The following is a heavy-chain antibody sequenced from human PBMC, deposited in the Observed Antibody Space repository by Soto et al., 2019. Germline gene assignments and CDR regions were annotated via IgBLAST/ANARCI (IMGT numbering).Heavy chain of an antibody. CDR1: GYTFTSYG. Sequence: ASVKVSCKASGYTFTSYGISWVRQAPGQGLEWMGWISAYNGNTNYAQKLQGRVTMTTDTSTSTAYMELRSLRSDDTAVYYCARGFPVLKDIVVVVDDFDYWGQGTLVTVSS. V-gene: IGHV1-18*04. CDR3: ARGFPVLKDIVVVVDDFDY. J-gene: IGHJ4*02. CDR2: ISAYNGNT. D-gene: IGHD2-15*01.